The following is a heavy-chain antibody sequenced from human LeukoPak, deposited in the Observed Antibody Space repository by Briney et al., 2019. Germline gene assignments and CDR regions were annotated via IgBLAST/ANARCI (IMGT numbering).Heavy chain of an antibody. Sequence: GGSLRLSCAASGFTISDYWMSWVRQAPGKGLEWVANIKEDGCEKNYVDSAKGRFTISRDNAKNSLYLQMNNLRAEDTAVYYCASKGGSFTISGVLYNDAFAIWGQGTMVTVSA. J-gene: IGHJ3*02. CDR1: GFTISDYW. D-gene: IGHD3-3*01. CDR3: ASKGGSFTISGVLYNDAFAI. CDR2: IKEDGCEK. V-gene: IGHV3-7*01.